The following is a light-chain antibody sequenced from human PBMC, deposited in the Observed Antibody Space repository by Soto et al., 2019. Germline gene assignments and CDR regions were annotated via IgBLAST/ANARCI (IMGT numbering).Light chain of an antibody. CDR1: QSISSW. Sequence: DIQMTQSPSTLSASVGDRVTITCRASQSISSWLAGYQQKTGKAPKLLIYKSSSLESGVPSRFGGSGSGTEFTLTISRLPPDYFATYYCQQDNSYPWTFGQGTKVEIK. CDR2: KSS. J-gene: IGKJ1*01. V-gene: IGKV1-5*03. CDR3: QQDNSYPWT.